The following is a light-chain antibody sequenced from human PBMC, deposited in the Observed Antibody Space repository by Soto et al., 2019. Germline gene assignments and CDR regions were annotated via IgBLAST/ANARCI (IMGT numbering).Light chain of an antibody. CDR2: GAS. Sequence: EFVLTQSPGTLSLSPGERATLSCRASQTVRNNYLAWYQQKPGQAPRLLIFGASSRATGIPDRFSGSGSGTDFTLTISRLEPEDFAVFYCQQYGSSPQTFGGGTKVDIK. V-gene: IGKV3-20*01. J-gene: IGKJ4*01. CDR1: QTVRNNY. CDR3: QQYGSSPQT.